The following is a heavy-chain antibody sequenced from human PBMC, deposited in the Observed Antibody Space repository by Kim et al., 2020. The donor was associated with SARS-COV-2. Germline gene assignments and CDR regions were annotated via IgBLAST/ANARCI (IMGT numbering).Heavy chain of an antibody. CDR2: ISYDGSNN. J-gene: IGHJ2*01. D-gene: IGHD6-13*01. V-gene: IGHV3-30*18. CDR1: GFTFSSYG. CDR3: AKDHSSSWVGHWYFDL. Sequence: GGSLRLSCAASGFTFSSYGMHWVRQAPGKGLEWVAVISYDGSNNYYADSVKGRFTISRDNSKNTLYLQMNSLRAEDTAVYYCAKDHSSSWVGHWYFDLWGRGTLVTVSS.